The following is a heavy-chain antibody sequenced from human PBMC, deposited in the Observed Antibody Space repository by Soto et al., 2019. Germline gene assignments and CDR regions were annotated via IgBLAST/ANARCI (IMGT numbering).Heavy chain of an antibody. V-gene: IGHV4-39*01. CDR3: ASQLIRYCSSCYDNYYSYMDV. CDR1: GGSISSSSYY. D-gene: IGHD2-2*01. Sequence: SETLSLTCTVSGGSISSSSYYWGWIRQSPGKGLEWIGSIYYSGSTYYNPSLRSRVTISVDTSKNQFSLKLSSVTAADTAVYYCASQLIRYCSSCYDNYYSYMDVWGKGTTVTVSS. J-gene: IGHJ6*03. CDR2: IYYSGST.